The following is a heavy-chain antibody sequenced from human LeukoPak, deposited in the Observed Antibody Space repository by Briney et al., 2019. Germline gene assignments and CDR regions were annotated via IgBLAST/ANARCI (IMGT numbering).Heavy chain of an antibody. J-gene: IGHJ3*02. Sequence: SGPTLVNPTQTLTLTCTFSGFSLSTSGVGVGWIRQPPGKALEWLALIYWNDDKRYSPSLKSRLTITKDTSKDQVVLTMTNMDPVDTATYYCAHRPIGPFPIAARPYDAFDIWRQGTMVTVSS. CDR2: IYWNDDK. CDR1: GFSLSTSGVG. D-gene: IGHD6-6*01. V-gene: IGHV2-5*01. CDR3: AHRPIGPFPIAARPYDAFDI.